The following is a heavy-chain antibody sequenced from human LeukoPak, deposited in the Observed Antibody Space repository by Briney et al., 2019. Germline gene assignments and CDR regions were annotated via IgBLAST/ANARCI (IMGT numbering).Heavy chain of an antibody. CDR2: IYSGGST. Sequence: GGSLRLSCAASGFTVSSNYMSWVRQAPGKGLEWVSVIYSGGSTYYADSVKGRFTISRDNSKNTLYLQMNSLRAEDTAVYYCARVGITMVRGFDYWGQGTLVTVSS. CDR1: GFTVSSNY. J-gene: IGHJ4*02. CDR3: ARVGITMVRGFDY. V-gene: IGHV3-66*01. D-gene: IGHD3-10*01.